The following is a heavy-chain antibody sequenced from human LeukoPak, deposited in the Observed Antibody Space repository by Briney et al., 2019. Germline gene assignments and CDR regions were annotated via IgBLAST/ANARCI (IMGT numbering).Heavy chain of an antibody. CDR2: ISANNGDT. Sequence: ASVKLSRTTSGYPFIINGLSWVRHPPGQGHGWVGLISANNGDTNYAQTVQGRVTMTTDTSTTTAYMELRSLRSDDTAVYYCARVFYFYDTRGPQYSFDYWGQGTLVTDSS. D-gene: IGHD3-22*01. CDR1: GYPFIING. V-gene: IGHV1-18*04. CDR3: ARVFYFYDTRGPQYSFDY. J-gene: IGHJ4*02.